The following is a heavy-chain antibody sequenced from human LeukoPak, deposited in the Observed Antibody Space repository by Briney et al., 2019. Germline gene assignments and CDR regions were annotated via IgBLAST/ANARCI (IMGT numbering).Heavy chain of an antibody. CDR3: ARDRGIVGATYYYYYYMDV. CDR1: GFTFSSYG. Sequence: GGSLRLSCAASGFTFSSYGMSWVRQAPGKGLEWVSAISGSGGSTYYADSVKGRFTISRDNAKNSLYLQMNSLRAEDTAVYYCARDRGIVGATYYYYYYMDVWGKGTTVTVSS. J-gene: IGHJ6*03. D-gene: IGHD1-26*01. CDR2: ISGSGGST. V-gene: IGHV3-23*01.